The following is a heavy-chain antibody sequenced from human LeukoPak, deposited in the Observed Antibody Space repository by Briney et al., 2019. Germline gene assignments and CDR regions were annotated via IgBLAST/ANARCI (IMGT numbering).Heavy chain of an antibody. CDR3: AELGITMIGGV. J-gene: IGHJ6*04. CDR2: ISSSGSTI. V-gene: IGHV3-48*03. CDR1: GFIFSSYW. D-gene: IGHD3-10*02. Sequence: GGSLRLSCAASGFIFSSYWMAWVRQAPGKGLEWVSYISSSGSTIYYADSVKGRFTISRDNAKNSLYLQMNSLRAEDTAVYYCAELGITMIGGVWGKGTTVTISS.